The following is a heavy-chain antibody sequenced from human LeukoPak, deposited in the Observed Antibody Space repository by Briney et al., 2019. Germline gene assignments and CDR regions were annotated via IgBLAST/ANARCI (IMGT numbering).Heavy chain of an antibody. D-gene: IGHD6-19*01. CDR3: AREGWQVAGGFDY. Sequence: ASVKVSCKASGYTFTGYYMHWVRQAPGQGLEWMGWINPNSSDTNYAQKFHGKVTMTKDTSISTAYMELSRLRSDDTAVYYCAREGWQVAGGFDYWGQGTLVTVSS. J-gene: IGHJ4*02. V-gene: IGHV1-2*02. CDR1: GYTFTGYY. CDR2: INPNSSDT.